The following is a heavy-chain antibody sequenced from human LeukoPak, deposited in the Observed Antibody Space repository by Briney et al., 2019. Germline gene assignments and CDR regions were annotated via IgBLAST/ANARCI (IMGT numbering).Heavy chain of an antibody. V-gene: IGHV1-18*01. J-gene: IGHJ6*02. CDR2: ISAYNGNT. CDR1: GYTFTSYG. Sequence: ASVKVSCKASGYTFTSYGISWVRQAPGQGLEWMGWISAYNGNTNYAQKLQGRVTMTSDTSTSTAYMELRSLRSDDTAVYYCARDRYYGGPINYYYGMDVWGQGATVTVSS. CDR3: ARDRYYGGPINYYYGMDV. D-gene: IGHD4-23*01.